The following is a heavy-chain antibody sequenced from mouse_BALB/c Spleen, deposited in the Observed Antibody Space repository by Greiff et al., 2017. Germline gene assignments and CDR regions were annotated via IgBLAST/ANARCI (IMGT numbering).Heavy chain of an antibody. CDR2: IDPENGDT. Sequence: VQLQQSGAELVRSGASVKLSCTASGFNIKDYYMHWVKQRPEQGLEWIGWIDPENGDTEYAPKFQGKATMTADTSSNTAYLQLSSLTSEDTAVYYCNANYPYAMDDWGQGTSVTVSS. V-gene: IGHV14-4*02. CDR3: NANYPYAMDD. CDR1: GFNIKDYY. J-gene: IGHJ4*01. D-gene: IGHD2-1*01.